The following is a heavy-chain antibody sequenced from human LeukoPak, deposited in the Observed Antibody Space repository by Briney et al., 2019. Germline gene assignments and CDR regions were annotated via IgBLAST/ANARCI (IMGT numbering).Heavy chain of an antibody. CDR2: INPNSGGT. CDR3: ARLGVRNSSGYYSDY. J-gene: IGHJ4*02. Sequence: ASVKVSCKASGYTFTGYYMHWVRQAPGQGLEWMGWINPNSGGTNYAQKFQGRVTMTRDTSISTAYMELSRLISDDTAVYYCARLGVRNSSGYYSDYWGQGTLVTVSS. V-gene: IGHV1-2*02. CDR1: GYTFTGYY. D-gene: IGHD3-22*01.